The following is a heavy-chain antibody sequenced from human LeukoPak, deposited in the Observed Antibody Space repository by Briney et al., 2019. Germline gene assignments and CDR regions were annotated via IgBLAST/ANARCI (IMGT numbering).Heavy chain of an antibody. D-gene: IGHD6-13*01. CDR1: GFNFNTYF. V-gene: IGHV3-30*14. CDR3: AVGGYSSSWYWGYFDY. J-gene: IGHJ4*02. Sequence: GGSLRLSCAASGFNFNTYFIHWVRQAPGKGLEWVAVMSYDGNNKNHADSVKGRFTISRDNSKNTLYLQMNSLRAEDTAVYYCAVGGYSSSWYWGYFDYWGQGTLVTVSS. CDR2: MSYDGNNK.